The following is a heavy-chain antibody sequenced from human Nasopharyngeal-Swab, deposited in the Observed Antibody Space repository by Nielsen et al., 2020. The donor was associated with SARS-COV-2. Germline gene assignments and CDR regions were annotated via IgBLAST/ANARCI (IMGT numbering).Heavy chain of an antibody. J-gene: IGHJ6*02. CDR3: ARGGIGAARPPNYYYYGMDV. Sequence: ASVKVSCKASGYTFTSYYMHWVRQAPGQGLEWMGLINPSGGSTSYAQKFQGRVTMTRDTSTSTVYMELSSLRSEDTAVYYCARGGIGAARPPNYYYYGMDVWGQGTTVTVSS. CDR2: INPSGGST. CDR1: GYTFTSYY. V-gene: IGHV1-46*01. D-gene: IGHD6-6*01.